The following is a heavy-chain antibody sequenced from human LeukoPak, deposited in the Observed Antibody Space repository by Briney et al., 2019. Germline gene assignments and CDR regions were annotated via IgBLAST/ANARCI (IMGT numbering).Heavy chain of an antibody. V-gene: IGHV3-7*01. CDR2: IKQDASDK. D-gene: IGHD3-16*01. CDR1: RFTFSYYW. Sequence: GGSLRLSCAASRFTFSYYWMTWVRQAPGKGVEWVANIKQDASDKHYAGSVKGRFTISRDNAKNSLYLQMNSLRVEDTAVYYCLGGVAADYWGRGTLVTVSS. CDR3: LGGVAADY. J-gene: IGHJ4*02.